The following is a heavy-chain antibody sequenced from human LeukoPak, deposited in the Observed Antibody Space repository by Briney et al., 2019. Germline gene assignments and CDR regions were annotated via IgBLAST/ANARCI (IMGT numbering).Heavy chain of an antibody. J-gene: IGHJ6*02. CDR1: GGTFISYA. CDR3: ARCPYAIFGVVSLNSDRYYYYGMDV. CDR2: IIPIFGTA. D-gene: IGHD3-3*01. V-gene: IGHV1-69*01. Sequence: GASVKVSCKASGGTFISYAISWVRQAPGQGLEWMGGIIPIFGTANYARKFQGRVTITADESTSTAYMELSSLRSEDTAVYYCARCPYAIFGVVSLNSDRYYYYGMDVWGQGTTVTVSS.